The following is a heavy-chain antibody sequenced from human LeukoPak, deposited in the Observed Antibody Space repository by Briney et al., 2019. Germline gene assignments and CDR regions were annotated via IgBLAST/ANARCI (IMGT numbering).Heavy chain of an antibody. J-gene: IGHJ5*02. V-gene: IGHV1-69*13. CDR1: GDTFSIYA. CDR3: ARASTHYGSGSYYQNGFDP. Sequence: SVKVSCKASGDTFSIYAISWVRHAPGQGLEWMGGIIPIFGTANYAQKFQGRVTITADESTSTAYMKLSSLRSENTAVYYYARASTHYGSGSYYQNGFDPWGQGTLVTVSS. CDR2: IIPIFGTA. D-gene: IGHD3-10*01.